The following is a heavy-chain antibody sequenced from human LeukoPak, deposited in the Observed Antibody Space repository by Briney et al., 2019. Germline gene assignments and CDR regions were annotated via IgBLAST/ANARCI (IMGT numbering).Heavy chain of an antibody. CDR1: GFTFSSYT. V-gene: IGHV3-23*01. CDR2: ISGSGGST. J-gene: IGHJ4*02. D-gene: IGHD6-19*01. CDR3: AKDPDSSGWYGFDY. Sequence: GGSLRLSCAASGFTFSSYTMSWVRQAPGKGLEWVSAISGSGGSTYYADSVKGRFTISRDNSKNTLYLQMNSLRAEDTAVYYCAKDPDSSGWYGFDYWGQGTLVTVSS.